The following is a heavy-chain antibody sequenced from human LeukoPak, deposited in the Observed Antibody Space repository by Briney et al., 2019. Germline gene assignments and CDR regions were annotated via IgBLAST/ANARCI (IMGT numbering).Heavy chain of an antibody. V-gene: IGHV1-2*02. J-gene: IGHJ3*02. CDR3: ARTYYYDSSGYRSKEDAFDI. D-gene: IGHD3-22*01. CDR2: INPNSGGT. CDR1: GYTFTGYY. Sequence: GASVKVSCKASGYTFTGYYMHWVRQAPGQGLEWMGWINPNSGGTNYAQKFQGRVTMTRDASISTAYMELSRLRSDDTAVYYCARTYYYDSSGYRSKEDAFDIWGQGTMVTVSS.